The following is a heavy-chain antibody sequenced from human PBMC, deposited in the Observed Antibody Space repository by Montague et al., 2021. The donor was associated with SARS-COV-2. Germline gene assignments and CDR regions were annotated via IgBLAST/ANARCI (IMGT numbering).Heavy chain of an antibody. Sequence: SETLSLTCAVYGESFSGYYWSWIRQPPGKGLEWIGEINHSGSTNSNPSLKSRLTISVDTSKNQFSLKLSSVTAADTAVYYCARPSCSSTSCYGPLWYWGQGNLVTVSS. J-gene: IGHJ4*02. CDR2: INHSGST. D-gene: IGHD2-2*01. CDR3: ARPSCSSTSCYGPLWY. CDR1: GESFSGYY. V-gene: IGHV4-34*01.